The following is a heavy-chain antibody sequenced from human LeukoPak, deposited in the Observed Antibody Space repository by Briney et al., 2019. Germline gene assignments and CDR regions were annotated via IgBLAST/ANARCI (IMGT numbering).Heavy chain of an antibody. J-gene: IGHJ5*02. CDR1: GGSISSYY. CDR2: IYYSGST. V-gene: IGHV4-59*08. CDR3: ARGYSSSWYFNWFDP. Sequence: PSETLSLTCTVSGGSISSYYWNWIRQPPGKGLEWIGYIYYSGSTNYNPSLKSRVTISVDTSKNQFSLRLTSVTAADTAVYYCARGYSSSWYFNWFDPWGQGTLVTVSS. D-gene: IGHD6-13*01.